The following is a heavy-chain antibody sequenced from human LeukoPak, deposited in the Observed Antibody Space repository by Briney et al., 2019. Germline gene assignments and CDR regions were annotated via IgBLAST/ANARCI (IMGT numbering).Heavy chain of an antibody. CDR3: ARLDIVVVPAAKIYYYYYMDV. V-gene: IGHV4-4*07. Sequence: NPSETLSLTCSVSGGSISSYYWSWIRQSAGKGLEWIGRMYSSGSTNYNPSLKSRVTMSVDTSKNQFSLRLSSVTAADTAVYYCARLDIVVVPAAKIYYYYYMDVWGKGTTVTVSS. CDR2: MYSSGST. J-gene: IGHJ6*03. D-gene: IGHD2-2*03. CDR1: GGSISSYY.